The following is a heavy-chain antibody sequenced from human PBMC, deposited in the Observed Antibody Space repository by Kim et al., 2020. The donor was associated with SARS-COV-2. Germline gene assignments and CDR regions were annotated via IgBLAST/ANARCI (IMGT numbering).Heavy chain of an antibody. J-gene: IGHJ3*01. Sequence: GGSLRLSCLVSGFNLTRSYLSWVRQAPGKELEWVSVIYGEGSTFYRDSVKGRFITSRDISKNTLFLQMNSLKDDDTAIYYCARGHCSGNSCFDAYAVWG. D-gene: IGHD2-15*01. CDR3: ARGHCSGNSCFDAYAV. CDR1: GFNLTRSY. CDR2: IYGEGST. V-gene: IGHV3-53*01.